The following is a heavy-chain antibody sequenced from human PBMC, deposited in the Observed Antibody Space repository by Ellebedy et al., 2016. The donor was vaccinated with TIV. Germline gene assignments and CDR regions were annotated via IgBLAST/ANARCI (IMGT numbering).Heavy chain of an antibody. D-gene: IGHD3-22*01. Sequence: GESLKISXAASGFTFSSYAMHWVRQAPGKGLEWVAVISYDGSNKYYADSAKGRFTISRDNSKNTLYLQMNSLRAEDTAVYYCAKELYYYDSSGYYDYYGMDVWGQGTTVTVSS. J-gene: IGHJ6*02. CDR1: GFTFSSYA. CDR3: AKELYYYDSSGYYDYYGMDV. V-gene: IGHV3-30-3*01. CDR2: ISYDGSNK.